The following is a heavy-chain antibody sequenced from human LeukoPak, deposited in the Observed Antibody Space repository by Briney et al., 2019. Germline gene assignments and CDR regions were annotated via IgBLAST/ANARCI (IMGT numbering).Heavy chain of an antibody. CDR1: GGSISSYY. J-gene: IGHJ3*02. V-gene: IGHV4-59*01. D-gene: IGHD2-2*01. Sequence: PSETLSLTCTVSGGSISSYYWSWIRQPPGKGLEWFGYIYYSGSTNYNPSLKSRVTISVDTSKNQFSLKLSSVTAADTAVYYCARAWYCSSTSCRRDAFDIWGQGTMVTVSS. CDR2: IYYSGST. CDR3: ARAWYCSSTSCRRDAFDI.